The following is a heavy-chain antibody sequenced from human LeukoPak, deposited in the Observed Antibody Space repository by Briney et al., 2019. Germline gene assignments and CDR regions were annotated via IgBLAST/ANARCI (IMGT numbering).Heavy chain of an antibody. Sequence: PSETLSLTCTVSGGSISSYYWSWVRQPPGKGLEWIGYIYYSGGTNYNPSLKSRVTISVDTSKNQFSLKLSSVTAADTAVYYCARSPNYYDSSGPTFDYWGQGTLVTVSS. J-gene: IGHJ4*02. CDR2: IYYSGGT. D-gene: IGHD3-22*01. CDR1: GGSISSYY. V-gene: IGHV4-59*01. CDR3: ARSPNYYDSSGPTFDY.